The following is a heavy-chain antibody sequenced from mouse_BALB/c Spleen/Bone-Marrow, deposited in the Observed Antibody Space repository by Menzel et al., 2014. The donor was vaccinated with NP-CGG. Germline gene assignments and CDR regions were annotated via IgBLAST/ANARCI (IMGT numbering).Heavy chain of an antibody. Sequence: LPQSGPALVKPGASVKLSCKASGYTFPDSVIGWVKQRTGQGLEWIGEIYPGSGSTYYNEKFKGKATLTADKSSNTVYMQLSSLTSEDSAVYFCARFYVPAGFAYWGQWTLVTFSA. J-gene: IGHJ3*01. D-gene: IGHD1-1*01. CDR2: IYPGSGST. CDR1: GYTFPDSV. CDR3: ARFYVPAGFAY. V-gene: IGHV1-81*01.